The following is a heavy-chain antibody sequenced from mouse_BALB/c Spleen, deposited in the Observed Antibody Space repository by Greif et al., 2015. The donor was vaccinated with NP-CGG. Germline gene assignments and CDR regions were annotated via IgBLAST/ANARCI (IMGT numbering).Heavy chain of an antibody. CDR2: INPSTGYT. CDR3: AREYDYWYFDV. D-gene: IGHD2-14*01. Sequence: SGAELAKPGASVKMSCKASGYTFTSYWMHWVKQRPGQGLEWIGYINPSTGYTEHNQKFKDKATLTADKSSSTAYMQLSSLTSEDSAVYYCAREYDYWYFDVWGAGTTVTVSS. CDR1: GYTFTSYW. J-gene: IGHJ1*01. V-gene: IGHV1-7*01.